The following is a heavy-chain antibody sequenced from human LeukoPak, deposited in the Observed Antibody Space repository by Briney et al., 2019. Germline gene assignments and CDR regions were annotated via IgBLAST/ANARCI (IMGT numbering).Heavy chain of an antibody. V-gene: IGHV3-21*01. CDR3: ARLDCCINSCYQYGMGV. J-gene: IGHJ6*02. CDR1: GFTFSSYS. Sequence: GGSLRLSCAASGFTFSSYSMNWARQAPGEGRECVSSISSSSHYIYYAHSEKARLTISRDNDKNSLYLQMTSLRAEDTAVYYFARLDCCINSCYQYGMGVWGQGTTVNVSS. CDR2: ISSSSHYI. D-gene: IGHD2-2*01.